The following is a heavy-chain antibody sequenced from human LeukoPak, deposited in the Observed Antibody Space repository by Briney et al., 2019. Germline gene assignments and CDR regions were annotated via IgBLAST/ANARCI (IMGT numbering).Heavy chain of an antibody. Sequence: SETLSLTCTVSGGSISNYYWSWIRQPPGKGLEWIGYIYYSGSTNYNTSLKNRVTITVDTSKKQLSLKLSSVTAADTAMYYCARDSSGPLYWGQGTLVTVSS. J-gene: IGHJ4*02. CDR3: ARDSSGPLY. CDR1: GGSISNYY. CDR2: IYYSGST. V-gene: IGHV4-59*01. D-gene: IGHD6-19*01.